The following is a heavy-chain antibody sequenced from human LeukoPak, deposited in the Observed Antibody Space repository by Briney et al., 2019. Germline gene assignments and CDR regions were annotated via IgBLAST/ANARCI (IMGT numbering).Heavy chain of an antibody. Sequence: AGGSLRLSCAASGFTFSSYGLNWVRQAPGKGLEWVSAISGSGGSTYYADSVKGRFTISRDNSKNTLYLQMNSLRAEDTAVYYCAKRIAAAGTPSFDYWGQGTLVTVSS. CDR3: AKRIAAAGTPSFDY. CDR1: GFTFSSYG. V-gene: IGHV3-23*01. CDR2: ISGSGGST. D-gene: IGHD6-13*01. J-gene: IGHJ4*02.